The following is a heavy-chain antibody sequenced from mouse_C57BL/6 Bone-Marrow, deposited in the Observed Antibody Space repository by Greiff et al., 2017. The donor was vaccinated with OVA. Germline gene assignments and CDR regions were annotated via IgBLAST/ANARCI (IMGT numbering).Heavy chain of an antibody. CDR2: IHPNSGST. Sequence: QVQLQQPGAELVKPWASVKLSCKASGYTFTSYWMHWVKQRPGQGLEWIGMIHPNSGSTNYNEKFKSKATLTVDKSSSTAYMQLSSLTSEDSAVYYCARSGYTWFAYWGQGTLVTVSA. D-gene: IGHD4-1*01. CDR1: GYTFTSYW. CDR3: ARSGYTWFAY. V-gene: IGHV1-64*01. J-gene: IGHJ3*01.